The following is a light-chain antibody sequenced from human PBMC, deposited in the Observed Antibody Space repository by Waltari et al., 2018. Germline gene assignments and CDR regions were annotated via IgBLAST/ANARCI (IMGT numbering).Light chain of an antibody. Sequence: SSELTQHHAVSVALGQTIRITCQGDSLRASYARWYQLKPGQAPLLVIFGKDKRPSGIQDRISGYSSGTTSSLTITGAQAEDEADYYCSSRNGGADQGVFAGGTKVTVL. J-gene: IGLJ3*02. V-gene: IGLV3-19*01. CDR3: SSRNGGADQGV. CDR1: SLRASY. CDR2: GKD.